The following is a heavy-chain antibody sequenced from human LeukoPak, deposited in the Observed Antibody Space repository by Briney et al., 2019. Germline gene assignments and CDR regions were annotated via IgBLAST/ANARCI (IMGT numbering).Heavy chain of an antibody. V-gene: IGHV3-15*01. CDR1: GFTVSNAW. Sequence: PGGSLRLSCAASGFTVSNAWMSWVRQAPGKGLEWVGRIKSKTDGGTTDYAAPVKGRFTISRDDSKNTLYLQMNSLKTEDTALYYCTTEGYYGSGSFFYWGQGTLVTVSS. D-gene: IGHD3-10*01. J-gene: IGHJ4*02. CDR2: IKSKTDGGTT. CDR3: TTEGYYGSGSFFY.